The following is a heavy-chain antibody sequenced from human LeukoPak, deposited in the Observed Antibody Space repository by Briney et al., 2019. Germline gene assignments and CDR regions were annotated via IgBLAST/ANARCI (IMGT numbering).Heavy chain of an antibody. CDR2: IIPIFGTA. J-gene: IGHJ4*02. CDR1: GGTFSSHA. D-gene: IGHD2-2*01. Sequence: ASVKVSCKASGGTFSSHAISWVRQAPGQGLEWMGGIIPIFGTANYAQKLQGRVTMTTDTSTSTAYMELRSLRSDDTALYYCSRDVIVVVPAAMLGYSGYWGQGTPVTVSS. CDR3: SRDVIVVVPAAMLGYSGY. V-gene: IGHV1-69*05.